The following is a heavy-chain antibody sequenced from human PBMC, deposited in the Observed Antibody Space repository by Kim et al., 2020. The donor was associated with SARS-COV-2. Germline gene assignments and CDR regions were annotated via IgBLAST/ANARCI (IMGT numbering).Heavy chain of an antibody. Sequence: GGSLRLSCAASGFTFSEIWMNWVRQAPGKGLEWVGRIRSKTGGGTADYAAPVKGRFTISRDDSKNTLYLQMNSLKTEDTAVYYCITEGIEVPNSSVDHWGQRTLVTVSS. CDR3: ITEGIEVPNSSVDH. CDR1: GFTFSEIW. CDR2: IRSKTGGGTA. J-gene: IGHJ4*02. V-gene: IGHV3-15*01. D-gene: IGHD6-19*01.